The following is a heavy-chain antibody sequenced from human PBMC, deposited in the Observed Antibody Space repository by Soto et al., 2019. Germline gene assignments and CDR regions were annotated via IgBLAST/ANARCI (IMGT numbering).Heavy chain of an antibody. J-gene: IGHJ4*02. CDR1: GFTFSSYA. V-gene: IGHV3-23*01. Sequence: EVQLLESGGGLVQPGGSLRLSCAASGFTFSSYAMSWVRQAPGKGLEWVSAISGSGGSTYYADSVKGRSTIARDKSRNSLYLQMNSVRAEDTAVYYCAYSSTPFDYWGQGTLVTVSS. CDR3: AYSSTPFDY. D-gene: IGHD6-13*01. CDR2: ISGSGGST.